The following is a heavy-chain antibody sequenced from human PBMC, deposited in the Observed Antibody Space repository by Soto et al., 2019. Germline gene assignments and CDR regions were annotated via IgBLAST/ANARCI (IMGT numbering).Heavy chain of an antibody. CDR2: ISGSGGST. CDR1: GFTFSSYA. CDR3: AKDTNYDFWSGSLYYGMDV. J-gene: IGHJ6*02. V-gene: IGHV3-23*01. Sequence: LRLSCAASGFTFSSYAMSWVRQAPGKGLEWVSAISGSGGSTYYADSVKGRFTISRDNSKNTLYLQMNSLRAEDTAVYYCAKDTNYDFWSGSLYYGMDVWGQGTTVTVSS. D-gene: IGHD3-3*01.